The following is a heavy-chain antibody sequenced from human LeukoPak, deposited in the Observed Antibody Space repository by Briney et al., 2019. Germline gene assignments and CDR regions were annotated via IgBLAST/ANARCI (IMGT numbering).Heavy chain of an antibody. Sequence: AASVKVSCKASGGTFSSYAISWVRQAPGQGLEWMGRIIPIFGIANYAQKFQGRVTITADKSTSTAYMELSSLRSEDTAVYYCARVRSIVVVPAASEVGFDYWGQGILVTVSS. CDR1: GGTFSSYA. CDR3: ARVRSIVVVPAASEVGFDY. D-gene: IGHD2-2*01. J-gene: IGHJ4*02. CDR2: IIPIFGIA. V-gene: IGHV1-69*04.